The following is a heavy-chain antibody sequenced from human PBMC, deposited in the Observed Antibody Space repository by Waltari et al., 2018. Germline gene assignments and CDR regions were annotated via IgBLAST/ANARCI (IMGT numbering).Heavy chain of an antibody. V-gene: IGHV5-51*01. Sequence: EVQLVQSGAEVKKPGESLKISCQASGYTFTNYWIGWVRQLPGKGLEWMGIMYPGDSETTYSPSFEGQVTISADKSISVAYLQWSSLKASDTAMYYCVRQVGTNWLDPWGQGTQVTVSS. CDR3: VRQVGTNWLDP. CDR1: GYTFTNYW. CDR2: MYPGDSET. J-gene: IGHJ5*02. D-gene: IGHD5-12*01.